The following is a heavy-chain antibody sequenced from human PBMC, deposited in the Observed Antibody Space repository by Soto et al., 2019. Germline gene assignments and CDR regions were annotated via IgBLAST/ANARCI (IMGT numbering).Heavy chain of an antibody. J-gene: IGHJ5*02. D-gene: IGHD3-10*01. CDR2: INSNGRSA. V-gene: IGHV3-23*01. CDR1: GFTFSNYV. Sequence: PGGSLRLSCAASGFTFSNYVISWVRQAPGRGLEWVSSINSNGRSADYADSVKGRFTISRDNSRSTLHLQMNSLRAEDTAIYYCAKDVLGGTMGWFDPRGRGTLVTVSS. CDR3: AKDVLGGTMGWFDP.